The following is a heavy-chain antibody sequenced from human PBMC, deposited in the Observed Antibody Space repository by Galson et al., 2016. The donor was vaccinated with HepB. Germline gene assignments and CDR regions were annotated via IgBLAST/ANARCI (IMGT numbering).Heavy chain of an antibody. CDR3: ARDISISPYYYGMDV. CDR1: GGTFSSYA. CDR2: VIPVYGTA. J-gene: IGHJ6*02. Sequence: SVKVSCKASGGTFSSYAISWVRQAPGQGLEWMGGVIPVYGTANYAQKFQGRLTITADRTTSKVYMELSSLRSEDTAVYYCARDISISPYYYGMDVWGQGTTVTVSS. V-gene: IGHV1-69*06. D-gene: IGHD3-3*02.